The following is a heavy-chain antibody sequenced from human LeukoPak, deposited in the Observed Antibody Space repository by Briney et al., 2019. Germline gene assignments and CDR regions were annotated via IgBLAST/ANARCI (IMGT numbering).Heavy chain of an antibody. V-gene: IGHV3-21*01. J-gene: IGHJ4*02. D-gene: IGHD3-22*01. CDR3: ARDLIIPSTMIGSLEY. CDR2: ISSSSSYI. Sequence: GGSLRLSCAASGFTFSSYSMNWVRQASGKGLEWVSSISSSSSYIYYADSVKGRFTISRDNAKNSLYLQMNSLRAEDTAVYYCARDLIIPSTMIGSLEYWGQGTLVTVSS. CDR1: GFTFSSYS.